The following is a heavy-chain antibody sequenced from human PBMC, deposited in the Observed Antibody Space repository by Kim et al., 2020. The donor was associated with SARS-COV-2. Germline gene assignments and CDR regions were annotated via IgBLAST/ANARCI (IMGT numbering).Heavy chain of an antibody. J-gene: IGHJ5*02. CDR2: GDGST. Sequence: GDGSTYYAGVVMGRFTISRDNFKNKVYLQMKSLRAEDTAVEYCARHDWFDPWGQGTLVTVSS. CDR3: ARHDWFDP. V-gene: IGHV3-53*01.